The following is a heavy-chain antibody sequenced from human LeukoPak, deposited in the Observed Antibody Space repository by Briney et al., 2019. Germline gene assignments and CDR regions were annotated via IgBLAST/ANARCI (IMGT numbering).Heavy chain of an antibody. V-gene: IGHV4-59*01. CDR2: IYYSGST. Sequence: SETLSLTCTVSGGSIHTYYWSWIRQPPGKGLEWIGYIYYSGSTNYNPSLKSRVTISVDTSKNQFSLKLSSVTAADTAVYYCARAEGLCSSTSCYAPGGYYFDYWGQGTLVTVSS. D-gene: IGHD2-2*01. CDR1: GGSIHTYY. J-gene: IGHJ4*02. CDR3: ARAEGLCSSTSCYAPGGYYFDY.